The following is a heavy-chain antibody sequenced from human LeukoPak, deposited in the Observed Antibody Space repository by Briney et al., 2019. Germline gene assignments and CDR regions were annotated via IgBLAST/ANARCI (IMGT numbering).Heavy chain of an antibody. Sequence: PGGSLRLSCAASGFTFNNYGMHWVRQALGKGLEWVAVISYDGRNIHYPDSVKGRFTISRDISTDTLWLQMDSLRTEDTAVYYCAKGPLRGTAAAIDYWGQGTLVTVSS. CDR2: ISYDGRNI. CDR1: GFTFNNYG. V-gene: IGHV3-30*18. CDR3: AKGPLRGTAAAIDY. D-gene: IGHD2-2*01. J-gene: IGHJ4*02.